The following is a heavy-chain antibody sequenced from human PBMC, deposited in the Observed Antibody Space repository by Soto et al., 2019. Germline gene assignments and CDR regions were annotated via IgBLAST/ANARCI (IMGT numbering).Heavy chain of an antibody. CDR3: ERPYYHAWGSYYTDPYFKH. CDR1: GGSISSGGYY. J-gene: IGHJ4*02. D-gene: IGHD3-10*01. V-gene: IGHV4-31*03. CDR2: IYYSGST. Sequence: SETLSLTCTVSGGSISSGGYYWSWIRQHPGKGLEWIGYIYYSGSTYYNPSLKSRVTISVDTSKNQFSLKLSSVTAADTAVYYCERPYYHAWGSYYTDPYFKHCAQGTLVTVSS.